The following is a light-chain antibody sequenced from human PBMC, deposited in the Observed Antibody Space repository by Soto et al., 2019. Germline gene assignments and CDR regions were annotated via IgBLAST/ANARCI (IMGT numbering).Light chain of an antibody. CDR3: SSYTDDRSYV. Sequence: QSVLTQPPSVSGTPGQRVTISCSGSSSNIGSNSVYWYQQLPGTAPKLLIYSDNQRPSGVPDRFSGSKSGTSASLTISGLQNEDEADYYCSSYTDDRSYVFGSGTKVTVL. CDR2: SDN. CDR1: SSNIGSNS. V-gene: IGLV1-44*01. J-gene: IGLJ1*01.